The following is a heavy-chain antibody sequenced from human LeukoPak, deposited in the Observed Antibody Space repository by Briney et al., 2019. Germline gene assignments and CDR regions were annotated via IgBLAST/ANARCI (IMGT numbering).Heavy chain of an antibody. CDR3: ARGGAGVYYDSSGYWDAFDI. Sequence: APVKVSCKASGYTFTGYYMHWVRQAPGQGLEWMGWINPNSGGTNYAQKFQGWVTMTRDTSISTAYMELSRLRSDDTAVYYCARGGAGVYYDSSGYWDAFDIWGQGTMVTVSS. D-gene: IGHD3-22*01. J-gene: IGHJ3*02. CDR1: GYTFTGYY. CDR2: INPNSGGT. V-gene: IGHV1-2*04.